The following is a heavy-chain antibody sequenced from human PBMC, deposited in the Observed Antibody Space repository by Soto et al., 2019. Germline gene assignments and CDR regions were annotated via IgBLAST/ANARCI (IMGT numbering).Heavy chain of an antibody. Sequence: GESLKISCKASGYTFTSYDINWVRQATGQGLEWMGWMNPNSGNTGYAQKFQGRVTMTRNTSISTAYMELSSLRSEDTAVYYCASESRTFYYDSRGRGLDAFDIWGQGTMVTVSS. D-gene: IGHD3-22*01. J-gene: IGHJ3*02. CDR1: GYTFTSYD. CDR2: MNPNSGNT. CDR3: ASESRTFYYDSRGRGLDAFDI. V-gene: IGHV1-8*01.